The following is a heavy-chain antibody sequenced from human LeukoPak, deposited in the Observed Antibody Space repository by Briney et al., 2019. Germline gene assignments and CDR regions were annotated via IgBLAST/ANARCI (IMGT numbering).Heavy chain of an antibody. CDR1: GFTFSSYW. J-gene: IGHJ4*02. CDR3: ARDRETDDYQPLLYPVP. CDR2: ISSSSSYI. V-gene: IGHV3-21*01. Sequence: GGSLRLSCTASGFTFSSYWMSWVRQAPGKGLEWVSSISSSSSYIYYAASVKGRFTISRDNAKNSLYLQMNSLRAEDTAVYYCARDRETDDYQPLLYPVPWGQGTLVTVSS. D-gene: IGHD2-2*02.